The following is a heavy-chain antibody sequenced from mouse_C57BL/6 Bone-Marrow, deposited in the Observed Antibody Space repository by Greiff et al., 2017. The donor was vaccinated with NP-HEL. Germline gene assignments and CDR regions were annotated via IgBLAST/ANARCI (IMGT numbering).Heavy chain of an antibody. V-gene: IGHV1-62-2*01. CDR1: GYTFTEYT. J-gene: IGHJ2*01. Sequence: QVQLKQSGAELVKPGASVKLSCKASGYTFTEYTIHWVKQRSGQGLEWIGWFYPGSGSIKYNEKFKDKATLTADKSSSTVYMELSRLTSEDSAVYFCARHGGAYYSNRGYFDYWGQGTTLTVSS. D-gene: IGHD2-5*01. CDR3: ARHGGAYYSNRGYFDY. CDR2: FYPGSGSI.